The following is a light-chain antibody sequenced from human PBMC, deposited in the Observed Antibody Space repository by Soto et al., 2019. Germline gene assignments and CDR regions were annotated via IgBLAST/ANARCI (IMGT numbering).Light chain of an antibody. V-gene: IGKV3-11*01. CDR2: DAY. J-gene: IGKJ5*01. CDR3: QQRHMWPIT. CDR1: QSFRGL. Sequence: EVVLTQSPVTLSLSPGERATLSCRASQSFRGLLSWYQQKPGQAPRLLIYDAYNRATGIPPRFSGSGSGTDFTLTISSLEPEDSVVYYCQQRHMWPITFGQGTRREIK.